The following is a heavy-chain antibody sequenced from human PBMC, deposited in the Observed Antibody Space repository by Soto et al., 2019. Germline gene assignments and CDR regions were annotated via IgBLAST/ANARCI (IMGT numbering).Heavy chain of an antibody. CDR3: ARDPRSVLRFLEWSKYYYYYGMDV. CDR2: INSDGSST. Sequence: GGSLRLSCAASGFTFSSYWMHWVRQAPGKGLIWVSRINSDGSSTSYADSVKGRFTISRDNAKNTLYLQMNSLRAEDTAVYYCARDPRSVLRFLEWSKYYYYYGMDVWGQGTTVTVSS. V-gene: IGHV3-74*01. D-gene: IGHD3-3*01. J-gene: IGHJ6*02. CDR1: GFTFSSYW.